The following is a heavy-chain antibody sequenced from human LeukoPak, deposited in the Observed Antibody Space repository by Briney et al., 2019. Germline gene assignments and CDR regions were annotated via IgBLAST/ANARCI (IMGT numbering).Heavy chain of an antibody. CDR1: GFTFSNYA. J-gene: IGHJ3*02. D-gene: IGHD4-23*01. V-gene: IGHV3-33*01. CDR2: IWYDGSYK. CDR3: ARGNSDAFDI. Sequence: PGGSLRLSCAASGFTFSNYAMHWVRQPPGKGLEWVAIIWYDGSYKYYADSVKGRFTVSRDNSKNTQYLQVNSLTAEDTAVYYCARGNSDAFDIWGQGTMVTVSS.